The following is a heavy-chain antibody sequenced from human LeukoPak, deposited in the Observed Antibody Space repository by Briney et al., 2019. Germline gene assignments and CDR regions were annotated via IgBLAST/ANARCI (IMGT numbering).Heavy chain of an antibody. J-gene: IGHJ5*02. CDR1: GYTFTSYG. D-gene: IGHD5-12*01. CDR2: MNPNSGNT. CDR3: ARPGYDNWSDP. V-gene: IGHV1-8*02. Sequence: GASVKVSCKASGYTFTSYGISWVRQAPGQGLEWMGWMNPNSGNTGYAQKFQGRVTMTRNTSISTAYMELSSLRSEDTAVYYCARPGYDNWSDPWGQGTLVTVSS.